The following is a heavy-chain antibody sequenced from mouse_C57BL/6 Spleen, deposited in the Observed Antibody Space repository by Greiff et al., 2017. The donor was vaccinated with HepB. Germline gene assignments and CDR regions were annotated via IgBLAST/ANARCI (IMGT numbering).Heavy chain of an antibody. J-gene: IGHJ2*01. Sequence: VQLQQSGAELVRPGASVKLSCTASGFNIKDDYMHWVKQRPEQGLEWIGWIDPENGDTEYASKFQGKATITADTSSNTAYLQLSSLTSEDTAVYYCTLITTVVPFAYWGQGTTLTVSS. V-gene: IGHV14-4*01. D-gene: IGHD1-1*01. CDR1: GFNIKDDY. CDR2: IDPENGDT. CDR3: TLITTVVPFAY.